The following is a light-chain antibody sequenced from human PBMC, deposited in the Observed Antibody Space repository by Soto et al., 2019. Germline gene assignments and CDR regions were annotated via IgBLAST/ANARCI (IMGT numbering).Light chain of an antibody. CDR3: QQYSTWPPKYT. CDR1: QSVNDY. J-gene: IGKJ2*01. V-gene: IGKV3-15*01. CDR2: RAS. Sequence: EIVMTQSPATLSVSPGGRATLSCRASQSVNDYLAWCQQRPGQPPTLLIYRASTRATGIPARFSGSGSRTEFSLTISSLQSEDFAVYYCQQYSTWPPKYTFGQGTKVEI.